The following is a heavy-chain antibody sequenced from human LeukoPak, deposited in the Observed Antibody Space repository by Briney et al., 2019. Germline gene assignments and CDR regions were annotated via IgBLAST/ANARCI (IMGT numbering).Heavy chain of an antibody. CDR2: INSDGSIT. Sequence: PGGSLRLSCAASGFTFSPYWMHRVRQPPGKGLVWVSHINSDGSITSYADSVKGRFTISRDNAKSTLYLQMNSLRAEDTAVYYCARDAVDTANAVWGQGTTVTVSS. CDR1: GFTFSPYW. D-gene: IGHD5-18*01. J-gene: IGHJ6*02. V-gene: IGHV3-74*01. CDR3: ARDAVDTANAV.